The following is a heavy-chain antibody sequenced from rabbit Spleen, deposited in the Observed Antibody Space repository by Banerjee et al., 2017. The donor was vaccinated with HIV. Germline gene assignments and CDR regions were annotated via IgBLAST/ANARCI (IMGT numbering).Heavy chain of an antibody. CDR2: INAATGKP. D-gene: IGHD2-1*01. V-gene: IGHV1S45*01. CDR1: GIALSERNE. Sequence: QQQLEEYGGGPVKPGGILTLTCKVSGIALSERNEMCWVRQAPGKGLEWIACINAATGKPVYATWASGRFTISRTSSTTVTLRMTSLTAADRATYFCARDLVGVIGWNFYLWGPGTLVTVS. J-gene: IGHJ4*01. CDR3: ARDLVGVIGWNFYL.